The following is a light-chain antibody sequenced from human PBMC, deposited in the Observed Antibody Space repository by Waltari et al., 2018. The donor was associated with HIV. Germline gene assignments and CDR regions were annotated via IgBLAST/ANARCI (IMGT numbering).Light chain of an antibody. CDR2: EAA. CDR3: QQYDSGPRGIT. V-gene: IGKV3-15*01. J-gene: IGKJ2*01. CDR1: QSISAN. Sequence: EVVMTQSPPPLSVSPGQRVTLSCRASQSISANVAWYQQRPGQAPRLLIYEAATRPTGIPARFSGSGSGTEFTLTISNLQSEDFATYFCQQYDSGPRGITFGQGTMLEIK.